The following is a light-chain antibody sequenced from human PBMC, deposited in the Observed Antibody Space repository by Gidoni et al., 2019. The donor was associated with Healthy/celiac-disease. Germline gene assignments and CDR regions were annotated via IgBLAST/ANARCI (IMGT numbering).Light chain of an antibody. Sequence: EIVMTQSPATLSVSPGERATLSCRASQSVSSNLAWYQQKPGQAPRLLIYGAPTRATGIPARFSGSGSGTEFTLTISSLQSEDFAVYYCQQYNNWPPSSFXXXTKLEIK. CDR1: QSVSSN. CDR3: QQYNNWPPSS. V-gene: IGKV3-15*01. J-gene: IGKJ2*04. CDR2: GAP.